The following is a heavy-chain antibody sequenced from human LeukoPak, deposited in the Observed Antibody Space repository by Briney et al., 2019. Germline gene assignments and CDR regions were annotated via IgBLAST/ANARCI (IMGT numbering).Heavy chain of an antibody. CDR3: AKPLGDRRYCSSTSCYTGLDY. CDR2: ISGSGGST. D-gene: IGHD2-2*02. J-gene: IGHJ4*02. Sequence: GGSLRLSCAASGFTFSSYAMSWVRQAPGKGLEWVSAISGSGGSTYYADSVKGWFTISRDNSKNTLYLQMNSLRAEDTAVYYCAKPLGDRRYCSSTSCYTGLDYWGQGTLVTVSS. V-gene: IGHV3-23*01. CDR1: GFTFSSYA.